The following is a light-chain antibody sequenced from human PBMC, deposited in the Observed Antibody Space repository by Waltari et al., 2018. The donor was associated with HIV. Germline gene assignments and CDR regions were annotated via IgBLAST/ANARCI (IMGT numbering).Light chain of an antibody. CDR3: QQRGGWPYT. V-gene: IGKV3-11*01. Sequence: IVLTQSPATLSLSPGQRAALSCRASQDIGNSLAWYQQKPGQPPLLIYDVSSRATGVPAWFSGSGSGTDFSLTITNLDPEDSAVYWCQQRGGWPYTFGQGTKLEIK. J-gene: IGKJ2*01. CDR1: QDIGNS. CDR2: DVS.